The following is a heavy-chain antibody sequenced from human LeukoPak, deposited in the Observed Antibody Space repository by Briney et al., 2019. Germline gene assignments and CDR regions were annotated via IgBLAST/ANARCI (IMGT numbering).Heavy chain of an antibody. CDR2: IFHNGKT. Sequence: SETLSLTCTVTGGSVSTSDYYWGWIRQTPGKGLEWIGDIFHNGKTNYNPSLKGRVTISIDTSNNQFSLRLPSVTAADTAVYYCARIFDSWGQGTLVTVSS. V-gene: IGHV4-39*07. J-gene: IGHJ4*02. CDR3: ARIFDS. CDR1: GGSVSTSDYY.